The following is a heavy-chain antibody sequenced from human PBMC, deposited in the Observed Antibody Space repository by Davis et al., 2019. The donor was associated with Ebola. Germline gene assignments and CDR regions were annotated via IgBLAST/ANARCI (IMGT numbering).Heavy chain of an antibody. D-gene: IGHD2-2*01. CDR2: INHSGST. J-gene: IGHJ4*02. CDR3: AREQVVPAASDY. Sequence: PSETLSLTCAVYGGSFSGYYWSWIRQPPGKGLEWIGEINHSGSTNYNPSLKSRVTISVDTSKNQFSLKLSSVTAADTAVYYCAREQVVPAASDYWGQGTLVTVSS. CDR1: GGSFSGYY. V-gene: IGHV4-34*01.